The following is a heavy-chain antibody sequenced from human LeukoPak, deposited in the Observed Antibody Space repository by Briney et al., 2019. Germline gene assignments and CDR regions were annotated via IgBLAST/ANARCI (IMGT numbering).Heavy chain of an antibody. J-gene: IGHJ6*02. D-gene: IGHD2-15*01. V-gene: IGHV4-31*03. CDR2: IYYSGST. Sequence: SATLSLTCTVSGGSISSGGYYWSWIRQHPGKGLEWIGYIYYSGSTYYNPSLKSRVTISVDTSKNQFSLKLSSVTAADTAVYYCARDSHTPVAHYYYGMDVWGQGTTVTVSS. CDR3: ARDSHTPVAHYYYGMDV. CDR1: GGSISSGGYY.